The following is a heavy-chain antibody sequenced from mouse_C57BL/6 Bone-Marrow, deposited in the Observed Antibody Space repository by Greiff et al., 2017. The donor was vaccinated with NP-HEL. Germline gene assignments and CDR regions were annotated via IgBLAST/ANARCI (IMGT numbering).Heavy chain of an antibody. V-gene: IGHV1-14*01. Sequence: VQLQQSGPELVKPGASVKMSCKASGYTFTSYVMHWVKQKPGQGLEWIGYSYPYNDGTKYNEKFKGKATLTSDKSSSTAYMELSSLTSEDSAVYYSARSMITHYFDYWGQGTTLTVSS. CDR1: GYTFTSYV. D-gene: IGHD2-4*01. CDR2: SYPYNDGT. J-gene: IGHJ2*01. CDR3: ARSMITHYFDY.